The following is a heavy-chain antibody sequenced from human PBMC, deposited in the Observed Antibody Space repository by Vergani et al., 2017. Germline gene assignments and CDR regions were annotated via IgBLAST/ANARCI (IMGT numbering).Heavy chain of an antibody. D-gene: IGHD1-26*01. CDR2: ISSSSSYI. V-gene: IGHV3-21*01. CDR3: ARDLRIVGAKGEG. J-gene: IGHJ4*02. CDR1: GFTFSSYS. Sequence: EVQLVESGGGLVQPGGSLRLSCAASGFTFSSYSMNWVRQAPGKGLEWVSSISSSSSYIYYADSVKGRFTISRDNAKNSLYLQMNSLRAEDTAVYYCARDLRIVGAKGEGWGQGTLVTVSS.